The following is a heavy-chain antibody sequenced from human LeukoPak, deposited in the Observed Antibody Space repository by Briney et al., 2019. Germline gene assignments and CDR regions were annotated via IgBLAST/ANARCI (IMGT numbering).Heavy chain of an antibody. CDR3: ARWLSDSSSWYPAQAFDI. CDR2: IYYSGST. CDR1: GGSISSYY. J-gene: IGHJ3*02. D-gene: IGHD6-13*01. Sequence: SETLSLTCTVSGGSISSYYWSWIRQPPGKGLEWIGYIYYSGSTNYNPSLKSRVTISVDTSKNQFSLKLSSVTAADTAVYYCARWLSDSSSWYPAQAFDIRGQGTMVTVS. V-gene: IGHV4-59*01.